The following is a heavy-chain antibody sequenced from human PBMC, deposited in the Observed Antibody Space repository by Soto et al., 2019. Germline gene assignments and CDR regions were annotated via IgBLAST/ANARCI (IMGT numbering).Heavy chain of an antibody. J-gene: IGHJ6*03. CDR3: AGVAFVVVPADPRGYYMDV. V-gene: IGHV3-33*01. Sequence: GGSLRLSCAASGFTFSSYGMHWVCQAPGKGLEWVAVIWYDGSNKYYADSVKGRFTISRDNSKNTLYLQMNSLRAEDTAVYYCAGVAFVVVPADPRGYYMDVWGKGTTVTVSS. CDR1: GFTFSSYG. D-gene: IGHD2-2*01. CDR2: IWYDGSNK.